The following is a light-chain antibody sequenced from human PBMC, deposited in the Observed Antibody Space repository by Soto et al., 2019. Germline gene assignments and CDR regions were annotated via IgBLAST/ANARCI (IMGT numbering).Light chain of an antibody. Sequence: EIVLTQSPATLSLSPGNRATLSCRASESVSRYLAWYQQKPGQAPRLLIYDASRATGIQTRFSGSGSGTAFTLTITNLEPTDFAVYYCQQRSNWPSTFGGGTKVEIK. J-gene: IGKJ4*01. CDR3: QQRSNWPST. V-gene: IGKV3-11*01. CDR2: DAS. CDR1: ESVSRY.